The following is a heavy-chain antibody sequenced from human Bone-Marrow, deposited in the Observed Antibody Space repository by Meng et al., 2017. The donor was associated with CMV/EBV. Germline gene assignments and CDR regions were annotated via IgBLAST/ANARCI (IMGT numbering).Heavy chain of an antibody. CDR1: GFSFSNYW. V-gene: IGHV3-7*01. Sequence: GESLKISCAASGFSFSNYWMTWVRQAPGKELEWVATIKQDESEKYYVGSVKGRFPISRDNAKNLLHLEMNSLRAEDTVVYYCARENYDIWSGYPDYWGQGPLVTVSS. CDR2: IKQDESEK. J-gene: IGHJ4*02. D-gene: IGHD3-3*01. CDR3: ARENYDIWSGYPDY.